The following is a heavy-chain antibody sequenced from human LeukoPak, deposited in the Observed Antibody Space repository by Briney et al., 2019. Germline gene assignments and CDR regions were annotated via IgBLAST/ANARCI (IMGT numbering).Heavy chain of an antibody. CDR2: INPNSGGT. CDR3: ARDLEPYGSGSYNYFDY. V-gene: IGHV1-2*02. Sequence: SVKVSSTASVYTFTGYYMHWVRQAPGQGLEWMGWINPNSGGTNYAQKFQGRVTMTRDTSISTAYMELSRLRSDDTAVYYCARDLEPYGSGSYNYFDYWGQGTLVTVSS. D-gene: IGHD3-10*01. J-gene: IGHJ4*02. CDR1: VYTFTGYY.